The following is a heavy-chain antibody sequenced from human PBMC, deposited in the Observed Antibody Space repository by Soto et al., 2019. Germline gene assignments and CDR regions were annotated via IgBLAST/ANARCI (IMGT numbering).Heavy chain of an antibody. CDR3: ARDNGYNYGYYRWFDP. CDR2: TYYSGST. J-gene: IGHJ5*02. V-gene: IGHV4-59*01. Sequence: SETLSLTCTVSGGSISSYYWSWIQQPPGKGLEWIGYTYYSGSTNYSPSLKSRVTISVDTSKNQFSLKLSSVTAADTAVYYCARDNGYNYGYYRWFDPWGQGTLVTVSS. CDR1: GGSISSYY. D-gene: IGHD5-18*01.